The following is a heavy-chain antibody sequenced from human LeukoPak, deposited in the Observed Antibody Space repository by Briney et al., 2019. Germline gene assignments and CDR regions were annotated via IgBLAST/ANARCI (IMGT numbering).Heavy chain of an antibody. V-gene: IGHV3-21*01. Sequence: GGSLRLSCAASGFPFSSYAMNWVRQAPGKGLEWVSSISSSSSYIYYADSVKGRFTISRDNAKNSLYLQMNSLRAEDTAVYYCARDGYYDFWSGYQANWFDPWGQGTLVTVSS. D-gene: IGHD3-3*01. CDR2: ISSSSSYI. CDR3: ARDGYYDFWSGYQANWFDP. CDR1: GFPFSSYA. J-gene: IGHJ5*02.